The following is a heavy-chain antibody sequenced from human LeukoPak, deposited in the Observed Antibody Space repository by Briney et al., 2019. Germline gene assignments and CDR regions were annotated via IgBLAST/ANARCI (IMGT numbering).Heavy chain of an antibody. J-gene: IGHJ6*03. CDR2: INPNSGGT. CDR3: ARAPSWYYYMDV. V-gene: IGHV1-2*02. CDR1: GYTFTGYY. Sequence: ASVKVSCKASGYTFTGYYMHWVRQAPGQGLEWMGWINPNSGGTNYAQKFQGRVTMIRDTSISTAYMELSRLRSDDTAVYYCARAPSWYYYMDVWGKGTTVTVSS.